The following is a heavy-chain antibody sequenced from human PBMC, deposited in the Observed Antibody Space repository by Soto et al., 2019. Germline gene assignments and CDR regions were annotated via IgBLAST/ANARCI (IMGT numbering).Heavy chain of an antibody. V-gene: IGHV3-23*01. Sequence: PXGSLQLSGAASGFTFRNYPTTWVRQAPGKGLAWVSTISGSGADTYYPNSVKGRVTISRDNSKNTLYLQINSLRAEDTAIYYCAKGGLLPRANRWFWGQGTLVTVSS. J-gene: IGHJ4*02. CDR3: AKGGLLPRANRWF. CDR2: ISGSGADT. D-gene: IGHD2-2*01. CDR1: GFTFRNYP.